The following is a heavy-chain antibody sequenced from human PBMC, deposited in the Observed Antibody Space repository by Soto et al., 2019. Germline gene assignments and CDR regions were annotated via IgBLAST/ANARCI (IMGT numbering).Heavy chain of an antibody. Sequence: RRLSCAASGFTFSSYGMHWVRQAPGKGLEWVAVIWYDGSNKYYADSVKGRFTISRDNSKNTLYLQMNSLRAEDTAVYYCARPNRIYPNLLRYWGQGTLVTVSS. CDR2: IWYDGSNK. V-gene: IGHV3-33*01. CDR3: ARPNRIYPNLLRY. J-gene: IGHJ4*02. D-gene: IGHD3-3*01. CDR1: GFTFSSYG.